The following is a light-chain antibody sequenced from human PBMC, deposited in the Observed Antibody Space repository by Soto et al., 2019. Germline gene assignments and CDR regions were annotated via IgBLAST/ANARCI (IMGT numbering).Light chain of an antibody. CDR2: AAS. J-gene: IGKJ2*01. V-gene: IGKV1-16*02. CDR3: QQYDNYPHT. Sequence: DIQMTQSPSSLSASVGDRVSITCRASQGINNHLAWFQQKPGKAPKSLIYAASRLQSGVPSKFSGSASGTDFTLTISSLQPEDFETYYCQQYDNYPHTFGQGTKLEIK. CDR1: QGINNH.